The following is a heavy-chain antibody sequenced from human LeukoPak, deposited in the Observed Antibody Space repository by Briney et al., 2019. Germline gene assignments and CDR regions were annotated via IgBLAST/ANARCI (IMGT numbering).Heavy chain of an antibody. CDR2: FDPEHGEA. Sequence: GASVKVSCKVSGHTLSEVAMHWVRQAPGKGLESMGGFDPEHGEAVFPQTFEDRVTLTEDTSTDIAYMELSSLRSEDTAVYFCATDLRWKSSSAWYYFGDWGQGTLVTVSS. V-gene: IGHV1-24*01. D-gene: IGHD6-19*01. CDR1: GHTLSEVA. CDR3: ATDLRWKSSSAWYYFGD. J-gene: IGHJ4*02.